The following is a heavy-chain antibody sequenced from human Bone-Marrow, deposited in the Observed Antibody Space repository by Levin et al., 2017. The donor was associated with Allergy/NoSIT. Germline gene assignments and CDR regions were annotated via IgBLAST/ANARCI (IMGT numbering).Heavy chain of an antibody. CDR2: IYHSGSI. J-gene: IGHJ4*02. CDR3: VRDAHSWHYFDY. V-gene: IGHV4-38-2*02. D-gene: IGHD6-13*01. Sequence: SETLSLTCAVSGSSVSSGYYWGWIRQPPGKGLEWIASIYHSGSIYYNPSLKSRVTMSLDTSKNQISLKLSSVTAADTAVYYCVRDAHSWHYFDYWGQGTLVTVSS. CDR1: GSSVSSGYY.